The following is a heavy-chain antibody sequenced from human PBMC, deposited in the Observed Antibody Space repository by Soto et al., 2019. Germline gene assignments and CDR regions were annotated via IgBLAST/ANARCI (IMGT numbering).Heavy chain of an antibody. J-gene: IGHJ4*02. CDR1: GFSLSTSGVG. Sequence: QITLKESGPTLVKPTQTLTLTCTFSGFSLSTSGVGVGWIRQPPGKALEWLALFYWDDDKAYSPSLKSRLTITKDTSKNQVVLTMTHMDPVDTATYYCARYSGRYLSFYYWGQGTLVTVSS. CDR3: ARYSGRYLSFYY. D-gene: IGHD1-26*01. CDR2: FYWDDDK. V-gene: IGHV2-5*02.